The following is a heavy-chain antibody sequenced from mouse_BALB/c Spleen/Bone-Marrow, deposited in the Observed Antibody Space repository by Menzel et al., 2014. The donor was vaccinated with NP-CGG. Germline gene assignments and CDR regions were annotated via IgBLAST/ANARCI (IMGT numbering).Heavy chain of an antibody. Sequence: EVQRVESGPELVKPGASVKMSCKASGYTFTSYVMHWVKQKPGQGLEWIGYINPYNDGTKYNEKFKGKATLTPDKSSSTAYMELSSLTSEDSAVYYCARRTPYYFDYWGQGTTLTVSS. CDR1: GYTFTSYV. CDR3: ARRTPYYFDY. J-gene: IGHJ2*01. CDR2: INPYNDGT. V-gene: IGHV1-14*01.